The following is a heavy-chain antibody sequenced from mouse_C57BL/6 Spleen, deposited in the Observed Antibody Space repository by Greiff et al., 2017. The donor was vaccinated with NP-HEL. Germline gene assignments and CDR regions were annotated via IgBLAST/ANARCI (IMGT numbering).Heavy chain of an antibody. CDR3: ARTDYGSSYYYAMDY. CDR2: IDPEDGET. D-gene: IGHD1-1*01. Sequence: EVQLQQSGAELVKPGASVKLSCTASGFNIKDYYMHWVKQRTEQGLEWIGRIDPEDGETNYAPKFKGKATLTADTSSNTAYLQLSSLTSEDTAVDYCARTDYGSSYYYAMDYWGQGTSVTVSS. V-gene: IGHV14-2*01. J-gene: IGHJ4*01. CDR1: GFNIKDYY.